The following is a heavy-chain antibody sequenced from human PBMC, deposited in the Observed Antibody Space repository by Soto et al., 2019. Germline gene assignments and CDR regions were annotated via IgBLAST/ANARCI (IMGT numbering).Heavy chain of an antibody. CDR3: ARAVAGIWFAFDI. Sequence: GASVKVSCKASGYTFTSYAMHWVRQAPGQRLEWMGWINAGNGNTKYSQKFQGRVTITRDTSASTAYMELSSLRSEDTAVYYCARAVAGIWFAFDIWGQGTMVTVSS. J-gene: IGHJ3*02. D-gene: IGHD6-19*01. CDR2: INAGNGNT. V-gene: IGHV1-3*01. CDR1: GYTFTSYA.